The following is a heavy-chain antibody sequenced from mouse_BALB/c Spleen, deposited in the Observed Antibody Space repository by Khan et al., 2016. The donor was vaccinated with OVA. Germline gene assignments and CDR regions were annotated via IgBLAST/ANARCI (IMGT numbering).Heavy chain of an antibody. CDR1: GYSFTTYY. CDR3: TRHGYVAWFTY. CDR2: IDPFSGGT. V-gene: IGHV1S135*01. J-gene: IGHJ3*01. Sequence: VQLQQSGPELMKPGTSVKISCKASGYSFTTYYIHWVIQTHGKSLEWIGYIDPFSGGTTYNQKFKGKATLTVDKSSSTAYIHLSNLTSEDSAVYYCTRHGYVAWFTYWGQGTLVTVSA. D-gene: IGHD2-2*01.